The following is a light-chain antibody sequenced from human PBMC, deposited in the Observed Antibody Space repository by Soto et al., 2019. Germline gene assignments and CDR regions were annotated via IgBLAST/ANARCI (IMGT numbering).Light chain of an antibody. CDR1: QGISSF. V-gene: IGKV1-9*01. J-gene: IGKJ3*01. CDR3: QPLNSFPIP. Sequence: IQLTQSPSSLSASVGDRVTITCRASQGISSFLAWYQQKPGKAPKLLIYGASTLQSGVPSRFSGSGSGTDFTLSTGSLQPEAFATYYCQPLNSFPIPFGPGTKVDIK. CDR2: GAS.